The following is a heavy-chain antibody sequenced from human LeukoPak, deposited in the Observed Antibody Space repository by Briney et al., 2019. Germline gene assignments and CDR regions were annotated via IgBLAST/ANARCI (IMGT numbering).Heavy chain of an antibody. Sequence: GGSLRLSCAASGFTFSSYAMHWVRQAPGKGLEWVAVIPYDGSNKYYADSVKGRFTISRDNSKNTLYLQMNSLRAEDTAVYYCAITYGDYVLSGAFDIWGQGTMVTVSS. V-gene: IGHV3-30-3*01. CDR2: IPYDGSNK. J-gene: IGHJ3*02. CDR3: AITYGDYVLSGAFDI. CDR1: GFTFSSYA. D-gene: IGHD4-17*01.